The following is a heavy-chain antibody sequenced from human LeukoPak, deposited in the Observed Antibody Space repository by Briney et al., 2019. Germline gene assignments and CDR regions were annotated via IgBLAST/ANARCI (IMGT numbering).Heavy chain of an antibody. V-gene: IGHV1-2*02. Sequence: ASVKVSCKASGYTFTGYYMHWVRQAPGQGLEWMGWINPNSGGTNYAQKFQGRVTMTRDTSISTACMELSRLRSDDTAVYYCANLEIAVAGPFDYWGQGTLVTVS. CDR1: GYTFTGYY. CDR2: INPNSGGT. D-gene: IGHD6-19*01. J-gene: IGHJ4*02. CDR3: ANLEIAVAGPFDY.